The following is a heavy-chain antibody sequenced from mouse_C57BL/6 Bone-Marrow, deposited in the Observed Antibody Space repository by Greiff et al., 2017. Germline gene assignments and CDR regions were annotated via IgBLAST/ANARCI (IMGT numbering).Heavy chain of an antibody. V-gene: IGHV1-81*01. Sequence: QVQLKQSGAELARPGASVKLSCKASGYTFTSYGISWVKQRTGQGLEWIGEIYPRSGNTYYNEKFKGKATLTADKSSSTAYMELRSLTSEDSAVYFGARGGDYDWFAYWGQGTLVTVSA. CDR2: IYPRSGNT. CDR3: ARGGDYDWFAY. J-gene: IGHJ3*01. D-gene: IGHD2-4*01. CDR1: GYTFTSYG.